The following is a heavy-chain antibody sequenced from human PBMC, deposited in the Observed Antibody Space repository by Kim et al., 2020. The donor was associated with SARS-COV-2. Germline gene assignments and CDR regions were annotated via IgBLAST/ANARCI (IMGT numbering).Heavy chain of an antibody. Sequence: GGSLRLSCAASGFTFSSYAMSWVRQAPGKGLEWVSVIYSGGSSTYYADSVKGRFTISRDNSKNTLYLQMNSLRAEDTAVYYCAKGAAPGGAIKELGGGYYYYGMDVWGQGTTVTVSS. J-gene: IGHJ6*02. V-gene: IGHV3-23*03. CDR1: GFTFSSYA. CDR3: AKGAAPGGAIKELGGGYYYYGMDV. D-gene: IGHD1-26*01. CDR2: IYSGGSST.